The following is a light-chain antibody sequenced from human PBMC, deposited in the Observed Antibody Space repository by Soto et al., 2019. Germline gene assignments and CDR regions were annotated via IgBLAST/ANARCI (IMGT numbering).Light chain of an antibody. CDR1: SSNIGINT. CDR3: AAWDDSLNGYV. V-gene: IGLV1-44*01. J-gene: IGLJ1*01. CDR2: TNN. Sequence: QSALTQPPSASGTPGQRVTISCSGSSSNIGINTVNWYQQLPGAAPKLLIYTNNQRHSGVPDRFSASKSGTSASLAISGLQSEDEADYYCAAWDDSLNGYVFGTGTKVTVL.